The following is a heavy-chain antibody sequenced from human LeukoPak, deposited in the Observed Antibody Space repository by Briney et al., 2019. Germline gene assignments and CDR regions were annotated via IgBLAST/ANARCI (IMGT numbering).Heavy chain of an antibody. Sequence: GGSLRLSCAASGFTFSSYWMSWVRQAPGKGLEWGANIKQDGSEKYYVDSVKGRFTISRDNSRNTLYLQMHSLRAEDTAVYYCAKDPGGYYTGWFDPWGQGTLVTVSS. V-gene: IGHV3-7*03. D-gene: IGHD3-3*01. CDR2: IKQDGSEK. J-gene: IGHJ5*02. CDR1: GFTFSSYW. CDR3: AKDPGGYYTGWFDP.